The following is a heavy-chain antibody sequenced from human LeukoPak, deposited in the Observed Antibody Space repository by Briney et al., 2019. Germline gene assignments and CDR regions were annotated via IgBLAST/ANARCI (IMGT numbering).Heavy chain of an antibody. J-gene: IGHJ6*03. CDR3: ARNNLHYYYMDV. V-gene: IGHV4-38-2*02. CDR2: IYHTGST. Sequence: ETLSLTCTVSGYSISSGFYWGWIRQPPGKGLEWIGSIYHTGSTYSNPSLKSRVTISVDTSKNQFSLKLSSVTAADTAVYYCARNNLHYYYMDVWGKGTTVTVSS. CDR1: GYSISSGFY.